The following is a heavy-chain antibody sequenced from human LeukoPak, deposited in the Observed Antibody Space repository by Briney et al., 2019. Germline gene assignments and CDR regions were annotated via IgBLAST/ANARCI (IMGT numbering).Heavy chain of an antibody. J-gene: IGHJ6*03. Sequence: GGSLRLSCAASGFTFNNYNMNWVRQAPGKALEWVSSITSRGTYIFYADSVKGRFTISRDNAKNSLYLQMNSLGPEDTAVYYCARDPYSGDYGNTYYYYMDVWGKGTTVTISS. CDR2: ITSRGTYI. V-gene: IGHV3-21*01. CDR1: GFTFNNYN. D-gene: IGHD1-26*01. CDR3: ARDPYSGDYGNTYYYYMDV.